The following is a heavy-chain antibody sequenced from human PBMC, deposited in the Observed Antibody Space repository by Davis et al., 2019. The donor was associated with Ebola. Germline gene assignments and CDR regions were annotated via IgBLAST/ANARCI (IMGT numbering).Heavy chain of an antibody. J-gene: IGHJ6*03. CDR2: INSDGSTA. CDR1: GFTFSNYW. CDR3: ARVYYYYYYMDV. Sequence: PGGSLRLSCAASGFTFSNYWMHWVRQAPGKGLVWVSRINSDGSTANYADSVKGRFTISRDNAKNTLYLQMNSLRAEDTAVYYCARVYYYYYYMDVWGKGTTVTVSS. V-gene: IGHV3-74*01.